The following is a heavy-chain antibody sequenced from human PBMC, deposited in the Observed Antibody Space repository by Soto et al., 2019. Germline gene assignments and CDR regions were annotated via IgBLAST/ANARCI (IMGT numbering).Heavy chain of an antibody. V-gene: IGHV3-33*01. CDR2: IWYDGSNK. CDR1: GFTFSSYG. D-gene: IGHD4-17*01. Sequence: QVQLVESGGGVVQPGRSLRLSCAASGFTFSSYGMHWVRQAPGKGLDWVAVIWYDGSNKYYADSVKGRFTISRDNSKNTLYLQMNSLRAEDTAVYYCASGDYHYFDYWGQGTLVTVSS. J-gene: IGHJ4*02. CDR3: ASGDYHYFDY.